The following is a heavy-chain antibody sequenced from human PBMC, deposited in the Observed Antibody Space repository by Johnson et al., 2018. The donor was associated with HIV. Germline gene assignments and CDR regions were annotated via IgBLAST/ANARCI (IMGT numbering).Heavy chain of an antibody. CDR2: IRSKANSYAT. Sequence: VQLVESGGGLVQPGGSLKLSCAASGFTFSGSAMHWVRQASGKGLEWVRRIRSKANSYATAYAASVQGRFTISRDDSKNTLYLQMNSLKTEDTAVYYCSTGFSSWAFDIWGQGTMVTVSS. J-gene: IGHJ3*02. V-gene: IGHV3-73*02. CDR1: GFTFSGSA. CDR3: STGFSSWAFDI. D-gene: IGHD6-13*01.